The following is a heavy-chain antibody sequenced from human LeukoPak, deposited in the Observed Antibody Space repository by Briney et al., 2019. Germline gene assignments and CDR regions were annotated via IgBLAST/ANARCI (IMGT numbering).Heavy chain of an antibody. CDR1: GFMFSTYY. D-gene: IGHD3-10*01. V-gene: IGHV3-11*01. J-gene: IGHJ5*02. CDR3: VRLIRGATFDP. Sequence: GGSLRLSCAASGFMFSTYYMTWIRQAPGKGLEWVAYISGSGHTIEYADSVKGRFTISRDNAKTSVYLDMNNLTVEDTAVYYCVRLIRGATFDPWGQGALVAVSS. CDR2: ISGSGHTI.